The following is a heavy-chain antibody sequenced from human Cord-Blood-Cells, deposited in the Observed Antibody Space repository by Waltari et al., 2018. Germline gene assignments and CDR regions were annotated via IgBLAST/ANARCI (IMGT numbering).Heavy chain of an antibody. J-gene: IGHJ4*02. CDR2: INHSGST. V-gene: IGHV4-34*01. Sequence: QVQLQQWGAGLLKPSETLSLTCAVYGGSFSGYYWSWIHQPPGKGLEWIGEINHSGSTNYNPSLKSRVTISVDTSKNQFSLKLSSVTAADTAVYYCARGDDNFLTGFWYWGQGTLVTVSS. CDR1: GGSFSGYY. CDR3: ARGDDNFLTGFWY. D-gene: IGHD3-9*01.